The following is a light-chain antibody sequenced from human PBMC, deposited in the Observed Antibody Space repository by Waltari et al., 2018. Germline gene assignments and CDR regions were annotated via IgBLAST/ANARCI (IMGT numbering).Light chain of an antibody. Sequence: IRMTQTPSTLPASVGAIVTSTCRASDNIGNWLAWYQQRPGKAPNLLISRATVLESGVPSRFSGSGSGTDFTLSITSLQPGDFASFYCQQYKDYPYTFGQGTKLEI. CDR2: RAT. V-gene: IGKV1-5*03. CDR1: DNIGNW. CDR3: QQYKDYPYT. J-gene: IGKJ2*01.